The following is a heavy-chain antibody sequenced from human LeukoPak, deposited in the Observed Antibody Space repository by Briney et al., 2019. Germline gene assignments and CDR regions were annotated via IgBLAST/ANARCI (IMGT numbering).Heavy chain of an antibody. J-gene: IGHJ4*02. D-gene: IGHD2-21*02. V-gene: IGHV3-30-3*01. CDR3: ARDRGIVVVTAMGY. Sequence: PGGSLRLSCAASGFTFSSYWMSWVRQAPGKGLEWVAVISYDGSNKYYADSVKGRFTISRDNSKNTLYLQMNSLRAEDTAVYYCARDRGIVVVTAMGYWGQGTLVSVSS. CDR2: ISYDGSNK. CDR1: GFTFSSYW.